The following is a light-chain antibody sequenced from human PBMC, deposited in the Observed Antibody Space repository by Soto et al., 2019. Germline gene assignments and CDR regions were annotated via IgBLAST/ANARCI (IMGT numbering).Light chain of an antibody. CDR1: QSVSSNY. V-gene: IGKV3-20*01. Sequence: EIVLTQSPGTLSLSPGERATLSCRASQSVSSNYLAWYQQKPGQAARLLIYGASSRATGIPDRFSGSGSGTDFTLTISRLEPEDFAVHYCQQYGSSPALTFGGGTKVEIK. CDR2: GAS. CDR3: QQYGSSPALT. J-gene: IGKJ4*01.